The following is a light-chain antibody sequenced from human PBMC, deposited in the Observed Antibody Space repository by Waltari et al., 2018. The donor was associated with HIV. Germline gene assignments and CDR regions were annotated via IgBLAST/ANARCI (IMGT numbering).Light chain of an antibody. J-gene: IGLJ1*01. CDR1: SSDVGSYNY. CDR2: DAM. Sequence: QSALSQPRSVSGSPGQSITISCTGTSSDVGSYNYVSWYQPHPGKAPKLMIFDAMKRPSGVPDRFSGSMSGNTASLTISGLQVEDEADYYCCSSAGRYTFVFGTGTKVTVL. V-gene: IGLV2-11*01. CDR3: CSSAGRYTFV.